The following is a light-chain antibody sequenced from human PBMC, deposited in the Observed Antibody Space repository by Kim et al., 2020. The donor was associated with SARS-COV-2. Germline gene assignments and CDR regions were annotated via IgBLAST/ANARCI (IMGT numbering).Light chain of an antibody. J-gene: IGLJ2*01. Sequence: APGKTARTTCGGNNIGSKSVHWYQQKPGQAPVLVIYYDSDRPSGIPEQFSGSNSGNTATLTISRGEAGDEADYYCQVWDSRSDHRVFGGGTQLTVL. CDR1: NIGSKS. V-gene: IGLV3-21*04. CDR2: YDS. CDR3: QVWDSRSDHRV.